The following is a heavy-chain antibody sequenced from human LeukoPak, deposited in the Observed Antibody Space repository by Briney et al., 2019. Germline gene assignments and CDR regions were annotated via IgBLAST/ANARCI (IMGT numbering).Heavy chain of an antibody. V-gene: IGHV3-30-3*01. CDR1: GFTFSSYA. J-gene: IGHJ3*02. D-gene: IGHD2-21*01. CDR3: ARDYPRDCGGDCYLDAFDI. Sequence: PGGSLRLSCAASGFTFSSYAMHWVRQAPGKGLEWVAVISYDGSNKYYADSVKGRFTISRDNSKNTLYLQMNSLRAEDTAVYYCARDYPRDCGGDCYLDAFDIWGQGTMVTVSS. CDR2: ISYDGSNK.